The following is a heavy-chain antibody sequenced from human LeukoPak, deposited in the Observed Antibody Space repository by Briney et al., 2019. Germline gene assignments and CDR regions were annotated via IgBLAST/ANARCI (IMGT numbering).Heavy chain of an antibody. Sequence: PGGSLRLSCAASGFTFSSYSMNWVRQAPGKGLEWVSSISSSSSYIYYADSVKGRFTISRDNAKNSLYLQMNSLRAEDTAVYYCARDLRGATPPAGFDYWGQGTLVTVSS. CDR1: GFTFSSYS. D-gene: IGHD1-26*01. J-gene: IGHJ4*02. V-gene: IGHV3-21*01. CDR3: ARDLRGATPPAGFDY. CDR2: ISSSSSYI.